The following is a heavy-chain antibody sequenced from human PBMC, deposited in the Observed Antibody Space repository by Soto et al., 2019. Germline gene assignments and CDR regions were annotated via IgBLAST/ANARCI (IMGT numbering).Heavy chain of an antibody. CDR3: LGGFGDY. J-gene: IGHJ4*02. Sequence: ESGGGVVQPGRSLRLSCAASGFTFSSYGMHWVRQAPGKGLEWVAVISYDGSNKYYADSVKGRFTISRDNSKNTLYLQMNSLRAEDTAVYYCLGGFGDYWGQGTLVTVSS. CDR1: GFTFSSYG. V-gene: IGHV3-30*03. D-gene: IGHD3-16*01. CDR2: ISYDGSNK.